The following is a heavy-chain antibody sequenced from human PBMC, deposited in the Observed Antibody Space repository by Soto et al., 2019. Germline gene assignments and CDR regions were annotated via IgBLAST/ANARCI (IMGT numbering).Heavy chain of an antibody. CDR3: ASHPATKYNWFDR. V-gene: IGHV1-69*01. J-gene: IGHJ5*02. Sequence: QVQLVQSGAEVKKPGSSVKVSCKASGGTFSSYAISWVRQAPGQGLEWMGGNNPIFGTANYAQKFQGRVKVTADDSTSTAYMELSSLRSEDTAVYYCASHPATKYNWFDRWGQGTLVTVSS. D-gene: IGHD1-1*01. CDR1: GGTFSSYA. CDR2: NNPIFGTA.